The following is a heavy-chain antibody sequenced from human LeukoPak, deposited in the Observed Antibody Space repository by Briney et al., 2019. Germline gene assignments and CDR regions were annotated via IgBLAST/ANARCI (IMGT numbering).Heavy chain of an antibody. CDR2: ISGSGGST. CDR1: GFTFSSYA. CDR3: AKERDMITFGGVIANPIDY. Sequence: GGSLRLSCAASGFTFSSYAMSWVRRAPGKGLEWVSAISGSGGSTYYADSVKGRFTISRDNSKNTLYLQMNSLRAEDTAVYYCAKERDMITFGGVIANPIDYWGQGTLVTVSS. D-gene: IGHD3-16*02. J-gene: IGHJ4*02. V-gene: IGHV3-23*01.